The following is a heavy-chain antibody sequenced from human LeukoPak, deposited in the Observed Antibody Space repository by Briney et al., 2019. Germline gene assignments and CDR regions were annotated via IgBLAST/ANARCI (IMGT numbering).Heavy chain of an antibody. D-gene: IGHD3-9*01. V-gene: IGHV4-59*01. CDR2: VSYSGST. Sequence: PSETLSLTCTVSGGSISSYYWSWIRQPPGKGLEWIGYVSYSGSTNYNPSLKSRVTISVDTSKNQFSLKVTSVTAADTAVYYCARGHVLRYFDFWGQGTTVTVSS. J-gene: IGHJ6*02. CDR1: GGSISSYY. CDR3: ARGHVLRYFDF.